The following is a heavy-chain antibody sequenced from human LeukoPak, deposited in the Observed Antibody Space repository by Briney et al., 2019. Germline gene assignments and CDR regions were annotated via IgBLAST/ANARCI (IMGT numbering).Heavy chain of an antibody. V-gene: IGHV3-23*01. CDR3: AKVGSYPLYYFDY. CDR1: GFTFSSYA. J-gene: IGHJ4*02. D-gene: IGHD1-26*01. Sequence: GGSLRLSCAASGFTFSSYAMSWVRQAPGKGLEWVSAISGSGGSTYYADSVKGRFTTSRDNSKNTLYLQMNSLRAEDTAVYYCAKVGSYPLYYFDYWGQGTLVTVSS. CDR2: ISGSGGST.